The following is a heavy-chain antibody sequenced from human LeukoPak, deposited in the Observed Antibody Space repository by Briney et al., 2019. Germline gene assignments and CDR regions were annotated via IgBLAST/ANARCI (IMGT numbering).Heavy chain of an antibody. V-gene: IGHV3-7*04. CDR3: ARWSERLDF. J-gene: IGHJ4*02. D-gene: IGHD3-16*01. Sequence: GGSLRLACAASGFTFSSYWMTWVRQAPGKGLEYVANIKTDGSDKFYADSVKGRFTISRDNAQNSVSLQMNSLSPEDTAVYYCARWSERLDFWGQGTLVTV. CDR1: GFTFSSYW. CDR2: IKTDGSDK.